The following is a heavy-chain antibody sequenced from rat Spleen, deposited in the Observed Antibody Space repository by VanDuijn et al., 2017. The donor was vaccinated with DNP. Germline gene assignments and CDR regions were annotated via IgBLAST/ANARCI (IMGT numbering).Heavy chain of an antibody. D-gene: IGHD1-5*01. CDR1: GYSITGDY. CDR3: ARWNIGTSTLDY. J-gene: IGHJ2*01. Sequence: EVQLQESGPGLVKPSQSLSLTCSVTGYSITGDYWGWIRKFPGNKMEWIGHISYSGGTHYNPSLKSRISITRDTSKNQFFLQLSSVTTEETATYYCARWNIGTSTLDYWGQGVMVTVSS. V-gene: IGHV3-1*01. CDR2: ISYSGGT.